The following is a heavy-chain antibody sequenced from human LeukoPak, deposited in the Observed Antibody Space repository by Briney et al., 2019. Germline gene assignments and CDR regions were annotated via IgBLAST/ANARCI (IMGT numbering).Heavy chain of an antibody. CDR2: IKQDGSEK. Sequence: GGSLRLSCAASGFTFSNYWMSWVRQAPGKGLEWVANIKQDGSEKYYVDSVKGRFTISRDNAKNSLYLQMNSLRAEDTAVYYCARDSSSWYTDYFDYWGQGTLVTVSS. D-gene: IGHD6-13*01. CDR1: GFTFSNYW. V-gene: IGHV3-7*01. CDR3: ARDSSSWYTDYFDY. J-gene: IGHJ4*02.